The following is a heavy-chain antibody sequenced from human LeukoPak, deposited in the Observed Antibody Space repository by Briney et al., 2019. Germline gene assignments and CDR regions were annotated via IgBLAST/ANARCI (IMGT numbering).Heavy chain of an antibody. Sequence: GGSLRLSCAASGFTFNNYGMHWVRQAPGKGLEWVAVIWYDGSNKYYADSVKGRFTISRDNSKNTLYLQMNSLRAEDTAVYYCAKGKSYSSGWYEYYFDYWGQGTLVTVSS. V-gene: IGHV3-30*02. CDR1: GFTFNNYG. J-gene: IGHJ4*02. CDR3: AKGKSYSSGWYEYYFDY. CDR2: IWYDGSNK. D-gene: IGHD6-19*01.